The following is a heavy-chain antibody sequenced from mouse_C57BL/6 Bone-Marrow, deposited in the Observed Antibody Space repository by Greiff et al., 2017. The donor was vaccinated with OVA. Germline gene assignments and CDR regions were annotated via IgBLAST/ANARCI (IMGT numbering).Heavy chain of an antibody. D-gene: IGHD3-2*01. J-gene: IGHJ2*01. V-gene: IGHV6-3*01. Sequence: DVMLVESGGGLVQPGGSMKLSCVASGFTFSNYWMNWVRQSPEKGLEWVAQIRLKSDNYATHYAESVKGRFTISRDDSKSSVYLQMNNLRAEDTGIYYCTDDRYFDYWGQGTTLTVSS. CDR2: IRLKSDNYAT. CDR3: TDDRYFDY. CDR1: GFTFSNYW.